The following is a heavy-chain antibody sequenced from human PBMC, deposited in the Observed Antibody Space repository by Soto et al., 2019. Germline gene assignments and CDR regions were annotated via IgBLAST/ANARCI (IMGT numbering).Heavy chain of an antibody. J-gene: IGHJ4*02. CDR2: IYSGGTT. D-gene: IGHD6-19*01. CDR3: ARGAGYSSGWYDY. Sequence: EVQLVESGGDLVQPGGSLRLSCAASGFTVSSNFMSWGRQAPGKGLEWASVIYSGGTTYYADSVKGRFTISRHNSKNTLYLQMNSLRPEDTAVYYCARGAGYSSGWYDYWGQGTLVTVSS. V-gene: IGHV3-53*04. CDR1: GFTVSSNF.